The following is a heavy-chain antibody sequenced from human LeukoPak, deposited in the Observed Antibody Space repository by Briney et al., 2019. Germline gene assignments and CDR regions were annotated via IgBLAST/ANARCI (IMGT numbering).Heavy chain of an antibody. J-gene: IGHJ4*02. Sequence: GGSLRLSCAASGFTFDRFTINWVRQTPGKGLEWVSLINRRGHTFYSDSVKGRCTISRDNSRNSVFLQMNSLRPEDTALYHCAKEVDCPSDCLFFHSWGQGTLVTVSS. D-gene: IGHD2-21*02. CDR3: AKEVDCPSDCLFFHS. V-gene: IGHV3-43*01. CDR2: INRRGHT. CDR1: GFTFDRFT.